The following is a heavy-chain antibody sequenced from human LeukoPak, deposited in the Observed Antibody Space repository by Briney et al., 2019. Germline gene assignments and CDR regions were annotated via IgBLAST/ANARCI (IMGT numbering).Heavy chain of an antibody. Sequence: PGGSLTLSCAASGLTFDDYGMSWVRHAPRRGLEWVSGINWNGGSTGYADSVKGRFTISRDNAKNSLYLQMNSLRAEDTALYYCARDPDGMLDYWGQGTLVTVSS. CDR2: INWNGGST. CDR3: ARDPDGMLDY. D-gene: IGHD2-8*01. V-gene: IGHV3-20*04. CDR1: GLTFDDYG. J-gene: IGHJ4*02.